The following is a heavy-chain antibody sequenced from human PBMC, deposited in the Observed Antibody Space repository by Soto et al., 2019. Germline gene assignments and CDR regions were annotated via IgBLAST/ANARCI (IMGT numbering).Heavy chain of an antibody. CDR3: ASGNPYGGNSYFDY. Sequence: SETLSLTCTVSGGSISSGGYYWSWIRQHPWKGLEWIGYIYYSGSTYYNPSPKSRVTISVDTSKNQFSLKLSSVTAADTAVYYCASGNPYGGNSYFDYWGQGXLVTVYS. CDR1: GGSISSGGYY. D-gene: IGHD2-21*02. CDR2: IYYSGST. V-gene: IGHV4-31*03. J-gene: IGHJ4*02.